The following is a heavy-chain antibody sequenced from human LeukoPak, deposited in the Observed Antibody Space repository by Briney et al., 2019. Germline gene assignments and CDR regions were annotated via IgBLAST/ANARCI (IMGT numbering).Heavy chain of an antibody. CDR2: IYYSGST. J-gene: IGHJ4*02. D-gene: IGHD2-2*01. CDR1: GGSISSSSYY. V-gene: IGHV4-39*01. CDR3: ARHPRYCSSTSCYPPSYLDY. Sequence: SETLSLTCTVSGGSISSSSYYWGWIRQPPGKGLEWIRSIYYSGSTYYNPSLKSRVTISVDTSKNQFSLKLSSVTAADTAVYYCARHPRYCSSTSCYPPSYLDYWGQGTLVTVSS.